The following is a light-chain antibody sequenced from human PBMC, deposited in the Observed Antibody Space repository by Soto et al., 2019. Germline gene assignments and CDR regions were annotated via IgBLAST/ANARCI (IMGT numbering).Light chain of an antibody. CDR1: HSISSW. CDR3: QQYNSYLWT. CDR2: QAT. Sequence: DIQMTQSPSTLSASVGDRVTITCRASHSISSWLAWYQQKPGKAPKVLIYQATNLQSGVPSRFSGSGSGTEFTLTISSLQPDDFATYYCQQYNSYLWTFGQGTKVEIK. V-gene: IGKV1-5*03. J-gene: IGKJ1*01.